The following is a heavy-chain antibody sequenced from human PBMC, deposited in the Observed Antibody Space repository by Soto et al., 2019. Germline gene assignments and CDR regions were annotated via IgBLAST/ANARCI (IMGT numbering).Heavy chain of an antibody. CDR1: GGPFSSYA. CDR2: IIPIFGTA. CDR3: ARVPKGYCSSPSCFNTWFDS. J-gene: IGHJ5*01. Sequence: QVQLVQSGAEVKKPGSSVKVSCKASGGPFSSYAISWVRQAPGQGLEGMGGIIPIFGTANYAQKFQGRVTMTADKSTSTAYMELSSLRAEDTDGYYCARVPKGYCSSPSCFNTWFDSWVQGTLVSVSS. D-gene: IGHD2-2*01. V-gene: IGHV1-69*06.